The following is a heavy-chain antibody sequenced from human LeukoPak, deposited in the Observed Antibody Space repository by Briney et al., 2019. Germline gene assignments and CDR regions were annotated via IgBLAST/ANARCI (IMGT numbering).Heavy chain of an antibody. V-gene: IGHV3-11*01. CDR2: IISSGSTI. CDR3: ASTMSYGSGNYYYMDV. D-gene: IGHD3-10*01. CDR1: GLTFSDYY. Sequence: GRSRGLSSAASGLTFSDYYMSWIRPAAGRVLEWDSYIISSGSTIYYADSGEGPFTISTDNAKNSLCRQMNSLRAEGTAVYDCASTMSYGSGNYYYMDVWGKGTPVTISS. J-gene: IGHJ6*03.